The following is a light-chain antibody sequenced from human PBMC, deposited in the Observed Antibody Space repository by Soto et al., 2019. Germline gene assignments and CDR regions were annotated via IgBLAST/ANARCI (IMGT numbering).Light chain of an antibody. CDR1: QSVSSNY. CDR3: QQYYSYPT. CDR2: DAS. J-gene: IGKJ5*01. Sequence: EIVLTQSPGTLSLSPGERATFSFRASQSVSSNYLAWYQQKPGQAPRLLIYDASNRATGIPARFSGSGSGTDFTLTISCLQSEDFATYYCQQYYSYPTFGQGTRLEI. V-gene: IGKV3-20*01.